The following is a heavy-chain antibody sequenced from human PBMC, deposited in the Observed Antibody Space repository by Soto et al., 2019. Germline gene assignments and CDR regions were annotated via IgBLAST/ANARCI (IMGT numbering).Heavy chain of an antibody. V-gene: IGHV4-59*01. J-gene: IGHJ4*02. CDR3: ARKGTGGYADY. CDR1: GGSISSYY. CDR2: IYYSGST. Sequence: QVQLQESGPGLVKPSETLSLTCTVSGGSISSYYWSWIRQPPGKGLEWIGYIYYSGSTNYNPSLKNRITIPVDTSKNRFSLKLSSVTAADTAVYYCARKGTGGYADYWGQGTLVTVSS. D-gene: IGHD5-12*01.